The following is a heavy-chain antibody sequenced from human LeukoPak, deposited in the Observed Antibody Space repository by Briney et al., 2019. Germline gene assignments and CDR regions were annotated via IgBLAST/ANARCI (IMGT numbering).Heavy chain of an antibody. CDR1: GFTFSSYA. CDR2: ISYDGSNK. V-gene: IGHV3-30-3*01. CDR3: ARGWDAGSSL. D-gene: IGHD3-10*01. Sequence: GGSLRLSCAASGFTFSSYAIHWVRQAPGKGLEWVAVISYDGSNKYYADSVKGRFTISRDNSKNTLYLQMNSLRAEDTAVYYCARGWDAGSSLWGQGTLVSVSS. J-gene: IGHJ4*02.